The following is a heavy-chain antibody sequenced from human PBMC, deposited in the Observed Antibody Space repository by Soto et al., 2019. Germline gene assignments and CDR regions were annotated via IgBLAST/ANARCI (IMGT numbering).Heavy chain of an antibody. Sequence: EVQLLDSGGGLVQPGGSLRLSCAASGFTFSSYGMSWVRQAPGEGLEWVAGIPVIGERRYYADSVKGRCTISRYNAKNTLYLQMNSLRVEDAAVYLCAREGDRYGTVCFDSWGQGTLVTVSS. CDR2: IPVIGERR. CDR1: GFTFSSYG. J-gene: IGHJ4*02. D-gene: IGHD1-7*01. V-gene: IGHV3-23*01. CDR3: AREGDRYGTVCFDS.